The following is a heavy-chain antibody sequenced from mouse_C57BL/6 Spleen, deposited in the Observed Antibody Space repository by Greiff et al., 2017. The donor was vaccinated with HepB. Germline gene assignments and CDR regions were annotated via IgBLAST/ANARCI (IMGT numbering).Heavy chain of an antibody. CDR2: INYDGSST. Sequence: EVMLVESEGGLVQPGRSMKLSCTASGFTFSDYYMAWVRQVPEKGLEWVANINYDGSSTYYLDSLKSRFIISRDNAKNILYLQMSSLKSEDTATYYCAREGITTPLDYWGQGTTLTVSS. D-gene: IGHD1-1*01. V-gene: IGHV5-16*01. CDR1: GFTFSDYY. J-gene: IGHJ2*01. CDR3: AREGITTPLDY.